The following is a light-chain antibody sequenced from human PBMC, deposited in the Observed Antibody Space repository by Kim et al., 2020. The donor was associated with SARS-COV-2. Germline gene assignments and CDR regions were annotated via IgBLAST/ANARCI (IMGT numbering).Light chain of an antibody. V-gene: IGLV1-44*01. CDR1: SANIGSNS. CDR2: SNN. CDR3: AAWDDNLGGVL. Sequence: QSVLTQPPSASGTPGQRVTFSCSGTSANIGSNSVNWYQQLPGTAPKLLIYSNNQRPSGVPDRFSGSKSGTSASLAISGLQSEDEADFYCAAWDDNLGGVLFGGGTQLTVL. J-gene: IGLJ2*01.